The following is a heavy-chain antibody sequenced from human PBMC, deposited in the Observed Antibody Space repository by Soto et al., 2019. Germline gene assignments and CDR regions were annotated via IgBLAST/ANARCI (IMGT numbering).Heavy chain of an antibody. Sequence: PGGSLRLSCAASGFTVSSNYMSWVRQAPGKGLEWVSVIYSGGSTYYADSVKGRFTISRDNSKNTLYLQMNSLRAEDTAVYYCASDLLSSWQNYYFYSSYVWGKGTTVTDSS. V-gene: IGHV3-66*01. CDR1: GFTVSSNY. D-gene: IGHD6-13*01. CDR3: ASDLLSSWQNYYFYSSYV. J-gene: IGHJ6*03. CDR2: IYSGGST.